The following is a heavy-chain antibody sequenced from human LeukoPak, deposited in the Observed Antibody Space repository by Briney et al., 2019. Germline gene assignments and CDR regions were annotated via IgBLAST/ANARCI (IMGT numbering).Heavy chain of an antibody. CDR1: GVSISSSNSY. CDR3: ARAYSSSWYFNWFDP. Sequence: SETLSLTCTVSGVSISSSNSYWGWIRQPPGKGLEWIGTIYNSGSTYYNASLESRVTISVDTSKNQFSLKLSSVTAADTAVYYCARAYSSSWYFNWFDPWGQGTLVTVSS. V-gene: IGHV4-39*07. CDR2: IYNSGST. D-gene: IGHD6-13*01. J-gene: IGHJ5*02.